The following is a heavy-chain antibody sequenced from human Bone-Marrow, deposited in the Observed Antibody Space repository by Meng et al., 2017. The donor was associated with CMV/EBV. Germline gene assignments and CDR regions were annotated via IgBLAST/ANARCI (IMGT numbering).Heavy chain of an antibody. D-gene: IGHD6-19*01. CDR3: ARTIAVAGTWGYYYYGMDV. J-gene: IGHJ6*02. CDR1: GFTFSSYG. V-gene: IGHV3-30*03. CDR2: ISHDGSNK. Sequence: GGSLRLSCAASGFTFSSYGMHWVRQAPGKELEWVAVISHDGSNKYYADSVKGRFTISRDNSKNTVHLQMNSLRPEDTVVYYCARTIAVAGTWGYYYYGMDVWGQGTTVTVSS.